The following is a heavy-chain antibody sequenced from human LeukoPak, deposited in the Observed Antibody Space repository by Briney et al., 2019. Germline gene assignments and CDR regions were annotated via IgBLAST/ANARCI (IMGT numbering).Heavy chain of an antibody. V-gene: IGHV3-48*03. J-gene: IGHJ4*02. Sequence: GGSLRLSCAASGFTFSSYEMNWVRQAPGKGLEWVSYISSSGSTIYYADSVKGRFTISRDNAKNSLYLQMNSLRPDDTAVYYCARVLEAASFDYWGQGTLVTVSS. CDR2: ISSSGSTI. CDR3: ARVLEAASFDY. CDR1: GFTFSSYE. D-gene: IGHD6-13*01.